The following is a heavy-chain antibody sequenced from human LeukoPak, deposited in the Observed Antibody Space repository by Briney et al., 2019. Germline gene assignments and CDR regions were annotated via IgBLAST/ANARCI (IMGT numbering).Heavy chain of an antibody. D-gene: IGHD6-13*01. V-gene: IGHV3-23*01. J-gene: IGHJ5*02. CDR1: GFTFSRYA. CDR3: ATVIAAAGSWFDP. Sequence: GGSLRLSCAASGFTFSRYAMSWVRQAPGKGLEWVSAISGSGGSTYYADSVKGRFTISRDNAKNTLYLQMNSLRAEDTAVYYCATVIAAAGSWFDPWGQGTLVTVSS. CDR2: ISGSGGST.